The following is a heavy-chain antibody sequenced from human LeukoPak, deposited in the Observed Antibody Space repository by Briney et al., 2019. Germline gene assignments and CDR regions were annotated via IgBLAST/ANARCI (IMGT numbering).Heavy chain of an antibody. CDR2: IYPRDGST. J-gene: IGHJ3*02. CDR1: GYSFTSNY. CDR3: AREGRNVRKYYDILTGYYLDAFDI. Sequence: ASVKVSCKASGYSFTSNYIHWVRQAPGQGLEWMGMIYPRDGSTSYAQKFQGRVTVTRDTSTSTVHMELRSLRSDDTAVYYCAREGRNVRKYYDILTGYYLDAFDIWGQGTMVTVSS. V-gene: IGHV1-46*01. D-gene: IGHD3-9*01.